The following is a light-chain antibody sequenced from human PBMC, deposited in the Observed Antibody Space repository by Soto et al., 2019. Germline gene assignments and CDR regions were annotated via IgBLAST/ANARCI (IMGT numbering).Light chain of an antibody. CDR3: GTWDSSLSAYV. J-gene: IGLJ1*01. Sequence: QSVLTQPPSVSAAPGQKVTISCSGSSSNIGNNYVSWYQQLRGTAPKLLIYDNNKRPSGIPDRFSGSKSGTSATLGITGLQTGDEADYYCGTWDSSLSAYVFGTGTKLTVL. CDR2: DNN. CDR1: SSNIGNNY. V-gene: IGLV1-51*01.